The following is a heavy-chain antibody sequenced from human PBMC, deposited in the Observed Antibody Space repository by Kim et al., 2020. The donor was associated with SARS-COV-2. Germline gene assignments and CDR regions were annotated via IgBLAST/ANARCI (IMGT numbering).Heavy chain of an antibody. CDR3: ASFSSSWQIDY. V-gene: IGHV1-69*02. D-gene: IGHD6-13*01. J-gene: IGHJ4*02. Sequence: NYPRKFKSRVTVNADKSTSTAYMELSSLRSEDTAVYYCASFSSSWQIDYWGQGTLVTVSS.